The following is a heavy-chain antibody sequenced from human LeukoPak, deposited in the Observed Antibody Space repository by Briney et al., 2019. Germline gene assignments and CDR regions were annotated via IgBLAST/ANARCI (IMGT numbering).Heavy chain of an antibody. J-gene: IGHJ4*02. CDR2: INPNSGGT. CDR1: GYTFTSYG. CDR3: ARSSSGSYRFDY. D-gene: IGHD1-26*01. V-gene: IGHV1-2*02. Sequence: ASVKVSCKASGYTFTSYGISWVRQAPGQGLEWMGWINPNSGGTNYAQKFQGRVTMTRDTSISTAYMELSRLRSDDTAVYYCARSSSGSYRFDYWGQGTLVTVSS.